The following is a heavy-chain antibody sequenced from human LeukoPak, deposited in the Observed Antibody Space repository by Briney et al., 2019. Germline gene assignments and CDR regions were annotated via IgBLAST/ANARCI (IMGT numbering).Heavy chain of an antibody. CDR1: GGSISSYY. J-gene: IGHJ5*02. V-gene: IGHV4-59*01. D-gene: IGHD3-22*01. CDR2: IYYSGST. CDR3: ARALLRPWFDP. Sequence: SETLSLTCTVSGGSISSYYWSWIRQPPGKGLEWIGYIYYSGSTNYNPSLKSRVTISVDTSKNQFSLKLNSVTAADTGVYYCARALLRPWFDPWGQGTLVTVSS.